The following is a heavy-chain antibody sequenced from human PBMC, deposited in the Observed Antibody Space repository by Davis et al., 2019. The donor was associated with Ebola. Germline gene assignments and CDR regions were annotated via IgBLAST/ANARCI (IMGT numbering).Heavy chain of an antibody. D-gene: IGHD1-20*01. J-gene: IGHJ4*02. Sequence: GESLKISCAASGFTFSSYHMNWVRQTPGKGLEWISYHSGDYLNIWYADSVKGRFTISRDNARNSLYLQMNTLRAEDTAVYYCMTDPNWRTGSWGQGTLVIVSS. CDR1: GFTFSSYH. CDR3: MTDPNWRTGS. CDR2: HSGDYLNI. V-gene: IGHV3-48*03.